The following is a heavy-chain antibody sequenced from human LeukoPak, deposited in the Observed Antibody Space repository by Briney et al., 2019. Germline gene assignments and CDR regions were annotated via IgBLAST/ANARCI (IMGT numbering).Heavy chain of an antibody. Sequence: GESLKISCKGSGYSFTSYLIAWVRQMPGKGLEWMGIIYPTDSDTRYSPSFQGQVTISADKSISTAYLQWSSLKASDTAIYYCARQVRVDYYYYYMDVWGKGTTVTISS. J-gene: IGHJ6*03. V-gene: IGHV5-51*01. CDR2: IYPTDSDT. CDR1: GYSFTSYL. CDR3: ARQVRVDYYYYYMDV.